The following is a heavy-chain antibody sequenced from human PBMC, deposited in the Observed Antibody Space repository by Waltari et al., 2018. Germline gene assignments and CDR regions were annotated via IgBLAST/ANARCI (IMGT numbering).Heavy chain of an antibody. J-gene: IGHJ4*02. V-gene: IGHV3-21*02. CDR2: ISTSSIYI. D-gene: IGHD7-27*01. CDR1: GFTFSSYR. CDR3: ARDNWGPDY. Sequence: EVQLVESGGGLIQPGESRRLSCAASGFTFSSYRMNWDRQAPGKGLEWVASISTSSIYIYYADAVKGRFTISRDNARKSLYLEMNTLRTDDTAVYYCARDNWGPDYWGQGTLVTVSS.